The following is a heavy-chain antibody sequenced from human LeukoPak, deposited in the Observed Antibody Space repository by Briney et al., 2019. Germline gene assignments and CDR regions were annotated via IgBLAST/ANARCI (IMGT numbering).Heavy chain of an antibody. CDR1: GGSISSSSFF. V-gene: IGHV4-39*07. CDR3: ARGDLAIVATIPVD. CDR2: IYYSGST. D-gene: IGHD5-12*01. J-gene: IGHJ4*02. Sequence: SETLSLTCSVSGGSISSSSFFWDWIRQPPGKGLEWIGSIYYSGSTYYNPSLKSRVTISVDTSKNQFSLKLTSVTAADTAVYYCARGDLAIVATIPVDWGQGTLVTVSS.